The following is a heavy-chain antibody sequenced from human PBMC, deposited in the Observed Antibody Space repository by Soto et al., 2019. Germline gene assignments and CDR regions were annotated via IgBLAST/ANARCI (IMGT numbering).Heavy chain of an antibody. Sequence: ASVKVSCKASGYTFTSYAMHWVRQAPGQRLEWMGWINAGNGNTKYSQKFQGRVTITRDTSASTVYMELSSLRSEDTAVYYCARDLAYYYDSSGPSGAFDIWGQGTMVTVS. J-gene: IGHJ3*02. D-gene: IGHD3-22*01. CDR3: ARDLAYYYDSSGPSGAFDI. CDR2: INAGNGNT. V-gene: IGHV1-3*01. CDR1: GYTFTSYA.